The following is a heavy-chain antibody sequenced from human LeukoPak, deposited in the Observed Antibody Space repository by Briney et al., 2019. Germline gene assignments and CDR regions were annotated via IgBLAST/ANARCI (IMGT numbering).Heavy chain of an antibody. Sequence: GGSLRLSCAASGFTFSSYSMSWVRQAPGKGLEWVSYISSSSSTIYYADSVKGRFTISRDNAKNSLYLQMNSLRAEDTAVYYCARDWRYDGDYWGQGALVTVSS. J-gene: IGHJ4*02. D-gene: IGHD3-16*01. CDR3: ARDWRYDGDY. CDR1: GFTFSSYS. V-gene: IGHV3-48*04. CDR2: ISSSSSTI.